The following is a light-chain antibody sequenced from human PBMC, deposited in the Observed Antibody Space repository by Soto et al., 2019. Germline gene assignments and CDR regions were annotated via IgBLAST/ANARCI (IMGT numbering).Light chain of an antibody. J-gene: IGKJ5*01. CDR2: DAS. Sequence: DIQMTQSPSTLSASVGDRVTITCQASQDISNYLNWYQQKPGKAPKFLTYDASNLETGVPSMFSGSGSGTDFTCTISSLQPEDIETYYCQQYDNLTITFGQGTRLEIK. V-gene: IGKV1-33*01. CDR1: QDISNY. CDR3: QQYDNLTIT.